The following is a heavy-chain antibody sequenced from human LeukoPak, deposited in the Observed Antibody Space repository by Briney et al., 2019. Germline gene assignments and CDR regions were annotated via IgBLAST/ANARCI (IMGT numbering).Heavy chain of an antibody. J-gene: IGHJ4*02. V-gene: IGHV4-39*07. Sequence: SETLSLTCTVSGGSISSSSYYWGWIRQPPGKGLEWIGSIYYSGSTYYNPSLKSRVTISVDTSKNQFSLKLSSVTAADTAVYYCARVRRERYSSSPRRGYFDYWGQGTLVTVSS. CDR3: ARVRRERYSSSPRRGYFDY. CDR1: GGSISSSSYY. CDR2: IYYSGST. D-gene: IGHD6-13*01.